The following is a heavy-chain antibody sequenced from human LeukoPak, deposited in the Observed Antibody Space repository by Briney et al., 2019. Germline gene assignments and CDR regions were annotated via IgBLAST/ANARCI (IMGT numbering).Heavy chain of an antibody. J-gene: IGHJ4*02. CDR2: IYYSGST. V-gene: IGHV4-39*01. CDR1: GGSISSSSYY. D-gene: IGHD2-2*01. CDR3: ARHNAPRRVGFDF. Sequence: SETLSLTCTVSGGSISSSSYYWGWIRQPPGKGLEWIGSIYYSGSTDYNPSLKSRVTISVDMSKNQFSLKFSSVTAADTALYWCARHNAPRRVGFDFWGQGILVTVSS.